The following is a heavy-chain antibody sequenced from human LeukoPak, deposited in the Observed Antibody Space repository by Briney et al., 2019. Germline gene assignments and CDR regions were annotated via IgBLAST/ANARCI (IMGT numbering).Heavy chain of an antibody. CDR3: ARLTYYYDSSGQNWFDP. Sequence: PVASVKVSCKASGYTFTGYYMHWVRQAPGQGLEWMGRINPNSGGTNYAQKFQGRVTMTRDTSASTAYMELSSLRSEDTAVYYCARLTYYYDSSGQNWFDPWGQGTLVTVSS. D-gene: IGHD3-22*01. J-gene: IGHJ5*02. CDR1: GYTFTGYY. CDR2: INPNSGGT. V-gene: IGHV1-2*06.